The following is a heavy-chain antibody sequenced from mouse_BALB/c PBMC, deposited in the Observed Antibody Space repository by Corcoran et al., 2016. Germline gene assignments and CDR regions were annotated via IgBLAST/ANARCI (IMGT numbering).Heavy chain of an antibody. CDR1: GFDFRRYW. D-gene: IGHD1-1*01. CDR3: ASLHYYGLFAY. CDR2: INPDSSTI. J-gene: IGHJ3*01. V-gene: IGHV4-1*02. Sequence: EVKLLETGGGLVQHGGSLKSSCAASGFDFRRYWMSWVRQAPGKGLEWIGEINPDSSTINYTPSLKDKFIISSDNAKNTLYLPMSTVRSEDTALYYCASLHYYGLFAYCVQLTLVTVSA.